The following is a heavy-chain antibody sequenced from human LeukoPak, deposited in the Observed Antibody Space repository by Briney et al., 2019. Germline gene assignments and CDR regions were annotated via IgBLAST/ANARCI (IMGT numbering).Heavy chain of an antibody. V-gene: IGHV4-30-4*08. CDR2: IYYSGST. CDR1: GGSISSGDYY. Sequence: SETLSLTCTVSGGSISSGDYYWSWIRQPPGKGLEWIGYIYYSGSTYYNPSLKSRVTISVDTPKNQFSLKLSSVTAADTAVYYCARGGPYYSNYDYWGQGTLVTVSS. J-gene: IGHJ4*02. CDR3: ARGGPYYSNYDY. D-gene: IGHD4-11*01.